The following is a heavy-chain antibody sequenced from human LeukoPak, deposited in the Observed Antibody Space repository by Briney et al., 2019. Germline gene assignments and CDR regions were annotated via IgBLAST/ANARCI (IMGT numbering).Heavy chain of an antibody. D-gene: IGHD3-3*01. V-gene: IGHV3-33*01. Sequence: DPGGSLRLSCAASGFTFSSYGMHWVRQAPGKGLEWVAVIWYDGSNKYYADSVKGRFTISRDNSKNTLYLQMNSLRAEDTAVYYCATDLTAFLHFASHFGAFDIWGQGTMVTVSS. CDR2: IWYDGSNK. J-gene: IGHJ3*02. CDR3: ATDLTAFLHFASHFGAFDI. CDR1: GFTFSSYG.